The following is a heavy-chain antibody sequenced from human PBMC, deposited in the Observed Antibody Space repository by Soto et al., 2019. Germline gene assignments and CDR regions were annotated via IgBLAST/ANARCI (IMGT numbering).Heavy chain of an antibody. CDR1: GGSISRYY. V-gene: IGHV4-59*01. CDR3: ARSFQSFPYYFDY. CDR2: IYHSGST. J-gene: IGHJ4*02. D-gene: IGHD3-10*01. Sequence: SETLSLTCTVSGGSISRYYWSWIRQPPGKGLEWIGYIYHSGSTNYNPSLKSRVTMSVDTSKNQFSLEVSSVTAADTAVYYCARSFQSFPYYFDYWGQGTLVTVSS.